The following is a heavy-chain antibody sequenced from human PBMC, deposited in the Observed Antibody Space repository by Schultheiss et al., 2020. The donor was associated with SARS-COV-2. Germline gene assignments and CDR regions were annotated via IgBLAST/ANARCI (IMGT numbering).Heavy chain of an antibody. D-gene: IGHD6-19*01. Sequence: GGSLRLSCAASGFTFSSCSMNWVRQAPGKGLEWVSSISSSSNYIYYADSVKGRFTISRDNAKNSLFLQMNSLRAEDTAVYYCARSHPSSGWAHDAFDIWGQGTMVTVSS. CDR3: ARSHPSSGWAHDAFDI. CDR1: GFTFSSCS. CDR2: ISSSSNYI. J-gene: IGHJ3*02. V-gene: IGHV3-21*01.